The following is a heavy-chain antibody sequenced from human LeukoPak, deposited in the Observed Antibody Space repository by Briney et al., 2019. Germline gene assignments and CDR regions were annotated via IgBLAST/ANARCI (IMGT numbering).Heavy chain of an antibody. CDR3: ARGSWNPKDPPDY. V-gene: IGHV1-2*02. CDR2: INPNSGDA. Sequence: AAVKVSCKAFGYTFTDYHMHWVRQAPGQGLEWMGWINPNSGDANYAQKFQGRVTMTRDTSISTAYMDPSRLRSDDTAVYYCARGSWNPKDPPDYWGQGTLVTVSS. D-gene: IGHD1-1*01. J-gene: IGHJ4*02. CDR1: GYTFTDYH.